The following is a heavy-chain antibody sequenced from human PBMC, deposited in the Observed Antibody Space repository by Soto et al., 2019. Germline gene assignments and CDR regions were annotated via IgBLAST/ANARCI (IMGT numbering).Heavy chain of an antibody. V-gene: IGHV3-7*01. CDR1: GFTFSTYW. J-gene: IGHJ6*02. CDR2: IKQDGSEK. Sequence: VGSLRLSCAASGFTFSTYWMNWVRQAPGKGLEWVANIKQDGSEKYYVDSVKGRFATSRDNAKDSLFLQMNNLRAEDTAVYYCVRDWSTFWGMDVWGQGTTVTVSS. CDR3: VRDWSTFWGMDV.